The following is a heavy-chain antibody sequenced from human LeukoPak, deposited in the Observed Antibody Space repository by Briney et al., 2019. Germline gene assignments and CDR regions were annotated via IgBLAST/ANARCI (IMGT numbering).Heavy chain of an antibody. CDR2: INQDGSET. J-gene: IGHJ4*02. D-gene: IGHD4-23*01. CDR3: ARDYGGSSPFDY. V-gene: IGHV3-7*01. Sequence: GGSLRLSCAVSGFSFVGYWMTWVRQAPGKGLEWVANINQDGSETYYVDSVKGRFTISRANPKNSLYLQMNSLRAEDTAVYYCARDYGGSSPFDYWGQGTLVTVSS. CDR1: GFSFVGYW.